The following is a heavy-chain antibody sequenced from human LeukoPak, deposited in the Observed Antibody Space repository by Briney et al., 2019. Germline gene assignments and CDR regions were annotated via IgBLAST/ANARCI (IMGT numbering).Heavy chain of an antibody. CDR1: GFTFSSYS. Sequence: PGGSLRLSCAASGFTFSSYSMNWVRQAPGKELEWVSSISSSSSYIYYADSVKGRFIISRDNAKNSLHLQMNSLRAEDTAVYYCARRMVVAADFDYWGQGTLVTVSS. CDR2: ISSSSSYI. J-gene: IGHJ4*02. V-gene: IGHV3-21*01. CDR3: ARRMVVAADFDY. D-gene: IGHD2-15*01.